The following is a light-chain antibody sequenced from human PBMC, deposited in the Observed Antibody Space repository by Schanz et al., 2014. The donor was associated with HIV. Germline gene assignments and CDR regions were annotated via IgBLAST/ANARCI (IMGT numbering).Light chain of an antibody. Sequence: SYELTQPPSVSVGPGKTASITCGGNNVGIKSVHWYQQKPGQAPVMVISYDTDRPSGIPERFSGSNSGHTATLTISRVEAGDEADYYCQVWDTFSSAVFGGGTKLTVL. V-gene: IGLV3-21*01. CDR1: NVGIKS. J-gene: IGLJ2*01. CDR2: YDT. CDR3: QVWDTFSSAV.